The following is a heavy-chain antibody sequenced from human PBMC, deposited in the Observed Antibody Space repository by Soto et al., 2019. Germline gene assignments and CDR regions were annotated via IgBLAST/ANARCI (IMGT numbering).Heavy chain of an antibody. J-gene: IGHJ6*02. D-gene: IGHD3-10*01. Sequence: KPSETLSLTCTVSGDSMTSSSYYWGWIRQPPGKGLEWIGRIYASGSTNYNPSLKSRVTMSLDTSKNQFSLRLSSVTAADTAVYYCARARYGSGRYYDYYYYGMDVWGQGTTVTVSS. CDR3: ARARYGSGRYYDYYYYGMDV. CDR2: IYASGST. V-gene: IGHV4-39*07. CDR1: GDSMTSSSYY.